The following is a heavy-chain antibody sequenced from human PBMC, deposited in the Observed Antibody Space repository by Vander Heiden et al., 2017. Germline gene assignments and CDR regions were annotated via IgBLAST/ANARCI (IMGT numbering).Heavy chain of an antibody. CDR1: GFPFSSYT. V-gene: IGHV3-21*01. CDR2: ISSGSSYI. J-gene: IGHJ4*02. Sequence: EVQLVESGGGLVKPGGSLRLSCAASGFPFSSYTMTWVRQAPGKGLDWVSSISSGSSYIYYADSVKGRFTISRDNAKNSLYLQMNSLRAEDTAVYYCAREYSSSSGEDFDYWGQGTLVTVSS. CDR3: AREYSSSSGEDFDY. D-gene: IGHD6-6*01.